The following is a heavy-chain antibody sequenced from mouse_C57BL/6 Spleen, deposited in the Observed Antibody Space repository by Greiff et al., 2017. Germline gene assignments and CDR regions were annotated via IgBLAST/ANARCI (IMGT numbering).Heavy chain of an antibody. Sequence: EVKLVESGGGLVKPGGSLKLSCAASGFTFSDYGMHWVRQAPEKGLEWVAYISSGSSTIYYADTVKGRFTISRDNAKNTLFLQMTSLRSEDTAMYYCARPTGDWYFDVWGTGTTVTVSS. CDR3: ARPTGDWYFDV. CDR1: GFTFSDYG. V-gene: IGHV5-17*01. J-gene: IGHJ1*03. D-gene: IGHD4-1*02. CDR2: ISSGSSTI.